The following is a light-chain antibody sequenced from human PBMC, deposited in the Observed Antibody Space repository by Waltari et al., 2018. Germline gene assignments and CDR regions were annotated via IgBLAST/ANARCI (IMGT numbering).Light chain of an antibody. CDR3: QQCYTTPPT. J-gene: IGKJ1*01. CDR1: QSVSSY. V-gene: IGKV3-11*01. CDR2: DAS. Sequence: EIVLTQSPATLSLSPGERATLSCRASQSVSSYLAWYQQKPGQAPRLLIYDASNRATGIPARFSGSGSGTDFTLTISSLQAEDVAVYYCQQCYTTPPTFGQGTKVEIK.